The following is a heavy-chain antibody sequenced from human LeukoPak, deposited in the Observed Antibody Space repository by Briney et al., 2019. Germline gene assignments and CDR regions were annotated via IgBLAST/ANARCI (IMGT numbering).Heavy chain of an antibody. J-gene: IGHJ4*02. CDR2: IFYSGSI. D-gene: IGHD3-10*01. CDR3: AGGSGGNFDY. CDR1: GGSISPYY. Sequence: SETLSLTCVVSGGSISPYYWSWIRQPPGRGLEWIGYIFYSGSIDYNPSLKSRVTMSVDTAKSQFSLNLSSVTAADTAVYYCAGGSGGNFDYWGQGTLVTVSS. V-gene: IGHV4-59*08.